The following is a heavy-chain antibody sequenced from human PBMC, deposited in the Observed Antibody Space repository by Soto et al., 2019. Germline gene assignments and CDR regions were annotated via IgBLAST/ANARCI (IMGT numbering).Heavy chain of an antibody. CDR2: ISGSGGST. Sequence: EVQLLESGGGLVQPGGSLRLSCAASGFTFSSYAMSWVRQAPGKGLEWVSAISGSGGSTYYADSVKGRFTISRDNSKNTLYLQMNGLRAEDTAVYYCAKGNRIAVAVGSFDYWGQGTLVTVSS. V-gene: IGHV3-23*01. CDR1: GFTFSSYA. CDR3: AKGNRIAVAVGSFDY. J-gene: IGHJ4*02. D-gene: IGHD6-19*01.